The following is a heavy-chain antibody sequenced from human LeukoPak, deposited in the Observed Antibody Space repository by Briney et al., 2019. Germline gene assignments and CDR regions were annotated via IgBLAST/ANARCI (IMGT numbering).Heavy chain of an antibody. Sequence: SETLSLTCIVSGYSISSGYYWGWIRQPPGKGLEWIGYMYYSGSTNYNPSLKSRVTISVDMSKNQVSLKLSSVTAADTAVYYCARDRVGQQLVGRKYYYYYMDVWGKGTTVTISS. CDR2: MYYSGST. J-gene: IGHJ6*03. V-gene: IGHV4-61*01. CDR3: ARDRVGQQLVGRKYYYYYMDV. D-gene: IGHD6-13*01. CDR1: GYSISSGYY.